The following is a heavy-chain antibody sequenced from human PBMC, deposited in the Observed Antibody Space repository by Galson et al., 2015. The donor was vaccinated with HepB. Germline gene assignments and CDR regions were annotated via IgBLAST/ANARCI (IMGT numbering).Heavy chain of an antibody. CDR2: ISAYNGNT. J-gene: IGHJ4*02. CDR1: GYTFTSYG. Sequence: SVKVSCKASGYTFTSYGISWVRQAPGQGLEWMGWISAYNGNTNYAQKLQGRVTMTTDTSTSTAYMELRSLRSDDTAVYYCARDYDSSGYYYYPFDYWGQGTLVTVSS. V-gene: IGHV1-18*04. CDR3: ARDYDSSGYYYYPFDY. D-gene: IGHD3-22*01.